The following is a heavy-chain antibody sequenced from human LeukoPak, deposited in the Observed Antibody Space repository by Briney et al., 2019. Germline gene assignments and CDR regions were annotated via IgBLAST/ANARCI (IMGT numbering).Heavy chain of an antibody. V-gene: IGHV3-74*01. CDR1: GFTFSRYW. Sequence: GGSLRLTCAASGFTFSRYWMHWVRQTPGKGLVWVSRINSDGSSTRYADSVKGRITISRDNAKNTLDLQMSSLRAEDTAVYYCARVDCSGGSCYFDYWGQGTLVTVSS. D-gene: IGHD2-15*01. CDR3: ARVDCSGGSCYFDY. J-gene: IGHJ4*02. CDR2: INSDGSST.